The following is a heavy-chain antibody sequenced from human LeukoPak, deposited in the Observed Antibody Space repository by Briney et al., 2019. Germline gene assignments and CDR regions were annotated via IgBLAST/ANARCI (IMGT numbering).Heavy chain of an antibody. V-gene: IGHV3-30*02. CDR2: IQYDGSYK. Sequence: GGSLRLSCAASGFSFNSDGMHWVRQAPGKGLEWVAFIQYDGSYKDYAESVKGRFTISRDNSRNTLYLQMDSLRPEDTAVYYCARGRAGSSGDFDYWGQGTLVTVSS. D-gene: IGHD3-10*01. CDR1: GFSFNSDG. CDR3: ARGRAGSSGDFDY. J-gene: IGHJ4*02.